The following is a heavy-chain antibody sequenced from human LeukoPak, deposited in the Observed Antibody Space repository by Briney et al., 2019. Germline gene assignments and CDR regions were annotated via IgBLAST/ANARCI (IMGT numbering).Heavy chain of an antibody. CDR1: GFTFSSYA. CDR2: ISISVGST. V-gene: IGHV3-23*01. CDR3: ASGGGGTWFDP. D-gene: IGHD3-3*01. Sequence: AGGSLRLSCAAPGFTFSSYAMSWVRQAPGKGLEWVSAISISVGSTYYADSVKGRFTISRDNSKNMLYLQMNSLRAEDTAVYYCASGGGGTWFDPWGQGTLLTVSS. J-gene: IGHJ5*02.